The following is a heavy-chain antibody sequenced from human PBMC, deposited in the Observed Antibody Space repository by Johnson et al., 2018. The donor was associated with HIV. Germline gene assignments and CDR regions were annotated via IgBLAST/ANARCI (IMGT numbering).Heavy chain of an antibody. V-gene: IGHV3-30*04. Sequence: QVQLVESGGGVVQPGRSLRLSCAASGFTFSSYAMHWVRQAPGKGLEWVAVISYDGSNKYYADSVKGRFTIYRDNSKNTLYLQMNSLRAGDTAVYYCARRSSRSDGFDIWGQGTMVTVSS. CDR2: ISYDGSNK. CDR1: GFTFSSYA. D-gene: IGHD6-19*01. J-gene: IGHJ3*02. CDR3: ARRSSRSDGFDI.